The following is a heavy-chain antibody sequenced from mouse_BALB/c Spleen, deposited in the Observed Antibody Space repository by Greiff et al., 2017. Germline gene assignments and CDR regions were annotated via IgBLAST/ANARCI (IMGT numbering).Heavy chain of an antibody. V-gene: IGHV1-80*01. CDR2: IYPGDGDT. CDR1: GYAFSSYW. Sequence: QVQLKQSGAELVRPGSSVKISCKASGYAFSSYWMNWVKQRPGQGLEWIGQIYPGDGDTNYNGKFKGKATLTADKSSSTAYMQLSSLTSEDSAVYFCATKLRFDYWGQGTTLTVSS. D-gene: IGHD1-1*01. J-gene: IGHJ2*01. CDR3: ATKLRFDY.